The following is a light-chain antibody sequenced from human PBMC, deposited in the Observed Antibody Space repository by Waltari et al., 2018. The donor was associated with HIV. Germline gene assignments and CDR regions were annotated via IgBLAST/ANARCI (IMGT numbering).Light chain of an antibody. CDR3: TSYTRSSTWV. Sequence: QSALTQPASVSGSPGQSITISCPGTSSDVGAYNYVSWYQQHPGKAPKLMIYEVSERPSGVSNRFSGSKSGNTASLTISGLQAEDEANYYCTSYTRSSTWVFGGGTKLTVL. CDR2: EVS. J-gene: IGLJ3*02. V-gene: IGLV2-14*01. CDR1: SSDVGAYNY.